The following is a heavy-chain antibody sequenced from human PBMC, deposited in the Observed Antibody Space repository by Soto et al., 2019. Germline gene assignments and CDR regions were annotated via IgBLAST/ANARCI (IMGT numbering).Heavy chain of an antibody. Sequence: EVQLLESGGGLVQPGGSLRLSCAASGFTFSSYAMSWVRQAPGKGLEWVSAISGSGGSTYYADSVKGQFTISRDNSKNTLYLQMNSLRAEDTAVYYCARTGARDGYNHYYHYGMDVWGQGTTVTVSS. D-gene: IGHD5-12*01. CDR3: ARTGARDGYNHYYHYGMDV. CDR1: GFTFSSYA. V-gene: IGHV3-23*01. CDR2: ISGSGGST. J-gene: IGHJ6*02.